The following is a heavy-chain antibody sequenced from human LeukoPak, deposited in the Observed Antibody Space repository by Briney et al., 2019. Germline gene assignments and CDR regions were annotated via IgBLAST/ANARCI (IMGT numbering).Heavy chain of an antibody. V-gene: IGHV3-30*02. CDR3: AKSRGVTSVTTGGYFDY. Sequence: GGSLRLSCAASGITFRSYGMQWGRQAPGKGLEWVAFIRYDGSKTYYADSVKGRFNISRDNSKNTLYLQMNSLRADDTAVYYCAKSRGVTSVTTGGYFDYWGQGILVTVSS. CDR1: GITFRSYG. J-gene: IGHJ4*02. D-gene: IGHD4-17*01. CDR2: IRYDGSKT.